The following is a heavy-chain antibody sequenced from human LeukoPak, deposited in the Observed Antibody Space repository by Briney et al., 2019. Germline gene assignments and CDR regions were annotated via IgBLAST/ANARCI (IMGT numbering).Heavy chain of an antibody. V-gene: IGHV4-59*01. CDR2: VHYSGTA. Sequence: SETLSLTCTVSGGFFSNYFRGWVRQPPGKGLEFIGHVHYSGTANYNPSLRSRVTISIDTSKKHFFLKLKSVTAADTAVYYCARGYGDFRVEGRYFHSWGQGTLVTVSS. CDR3: ARGYGDFRVEGRYFHS. J-gene: IGHJ4*02. D-gene: IGHD4-17*01. CDR1: GGFFSNYF.